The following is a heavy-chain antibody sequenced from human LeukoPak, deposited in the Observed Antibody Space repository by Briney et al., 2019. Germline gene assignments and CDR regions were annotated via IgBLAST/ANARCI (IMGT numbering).Heavy chain of an antibody. V-gene: IGHV4-39*01. CDR2: IYYSGST. Sequence: PSETLSLTCTVSGGSISSSSYYWGWIRQPPGKGLEWIRSIYYSGSTYYNPSLKSRVTISVDTSKNQFSLKLSSVTAADTAVYYCARHVPLGGSYDYDAFDIWGQGTMVNISS. CDR1: GGSISSSSYY. D-gene: IGHD1-26*01. J-gene: IGHJ3*02. CDR3: ARHVPLGGSYDYDAFDI.